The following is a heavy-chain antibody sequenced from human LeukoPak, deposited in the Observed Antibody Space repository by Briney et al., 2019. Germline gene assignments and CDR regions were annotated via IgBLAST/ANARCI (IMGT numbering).Heavy chain of an antibody. CDR1: GFTFSSYE. CDR3: ARLSDYCTDDVCSFYFDY. CDR2: ISSSGSTI. Sequence: QPGGSLRLSCAASGFTFSSYEMNWVRQAPGKGLEWVSYISSSGSTIYYADSVKGRFTISRDNAKNSLYLQMNSLRAEDTAVYYCARLSDYCTDDVCSFYFDYWGQGSLVTVSS. V-gene: IGHV3-48*03. J-gene: IGHJ4*02. D-gene: IGHD2-8*01.